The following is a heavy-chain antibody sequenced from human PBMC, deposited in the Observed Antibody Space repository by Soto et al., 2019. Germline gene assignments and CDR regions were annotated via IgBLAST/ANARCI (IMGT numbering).Heavy chain of an antibody. CDR1: GFTVKGNY. CDR2: ISQSAGGNT. V-gene: IGHV3-23*01. CDR3: AGWNYDY. J-gene: IGHJ4*01. Sequence: PGGSLRLSCEPSGFTVKGNYIGWVRQAPGKGLEWVSAISQSAGGNTYYADSVKGRFTISRDDSKNTLYLQMDSLRPEDTAQYYCAGWNYDYWGHGTQVTVSS. D-gene: IGHD1-7*01.